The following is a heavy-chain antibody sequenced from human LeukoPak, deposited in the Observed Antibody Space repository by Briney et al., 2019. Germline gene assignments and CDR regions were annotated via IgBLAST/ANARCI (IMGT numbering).Heavy chain of an antibody. Sequence: GESLKISCKGSGYTFTSLWIGWVRQMPGKGLEWMGIISPGDSDTRYSPSFQGQVTISADKSIATVYLQWNSLKASDTAMYYCARHSYGSGKAFDYWGQGTLVTVSS. CDR2: ISPGDSDT. CDR1: GYTFTSLW. J-gene: IGHJ4*02. D-gene: IGHD3-10*01. CDR3: ARHSYGSGKAFDY. V-gene: IGHV5-51*01.